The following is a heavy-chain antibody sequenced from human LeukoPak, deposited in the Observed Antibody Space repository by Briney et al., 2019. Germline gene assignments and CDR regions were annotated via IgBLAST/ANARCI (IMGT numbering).Heavy chain of an antibody. CDR1: GFTFSSYW. J-gene: IGHJ6*02. CDR3: ARVEYRYYYGMDV. D-gene: IGHD2-2*01. CDR2: INSDGSST. V-gene: IGHV3-74*01. Sequence: GGSLRLSCAASGFTFSSYWMHWVRQAPGKGLVWVSRINSDGSSTSYADSVKGRFTISRDNAKNTLYLQMNSLRAEDTAVYYCARVEYRYYYGMDVWGQGTTVTVSS.